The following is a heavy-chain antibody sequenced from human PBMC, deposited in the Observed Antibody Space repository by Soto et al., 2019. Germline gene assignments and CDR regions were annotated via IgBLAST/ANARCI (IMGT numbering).Heavy chain of an antibody. CDR2: MYHSGST. CDR1: GCPIGSGGYS. D-gene: IGHD5-18*01. CDR3: ARRYGSCFDG. V-gene: IGHV4-30-2*01. Sequence: SETLSLTCHASGCPIGSGGYSWSWIRQPPGKGLEWIGYMYHSGSTYYNPSLKSRVTISIERSKNLFSLKLSSVTAADTAGDYCARRYGSCFDGWGQGILVTVCS. J-gene: IGHJ4*02.